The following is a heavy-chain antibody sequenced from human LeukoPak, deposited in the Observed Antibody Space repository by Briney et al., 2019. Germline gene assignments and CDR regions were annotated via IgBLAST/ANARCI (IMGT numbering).Heavy chain of an antibody. CDR1: GGSIGSYY. D-gene: IGHD6-19*01. J-gene: IGHJ4*02. Sequence: PETLSLTCTVSGGSIGSYYWNWIRQPPGKGLEWIGYIYYTGSTNYGPSLKSRVTISVDTSKNQFSLRLSSVTAADTAVYYCARDRSGWSFFDYWGQGTLVTVSS. CDR2: IYYTGST. V-gene: IGHV4-59*01. CDR3: ARDRSGWSFFDY.